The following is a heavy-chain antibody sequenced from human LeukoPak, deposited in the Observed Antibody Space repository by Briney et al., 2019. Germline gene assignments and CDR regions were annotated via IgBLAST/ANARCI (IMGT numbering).Heavy chain of an antibody. J-gene: IGHJ4*02. Sequence: ASVKVSCKASGGTFSSYAMSWVRQAPGKGLVWVSRINTDGSSTSYADSVKGRFTISRDNAKNTLYLQMNSLRAEDTAVYYCAREGVATPSLDYWGQGTLVTVSS. D-gene: IGHD5-12*01. CDR1: GGTFSSYA. V-gene: IGHV3-74*01. CDR3: AREGVATPSLDY. CDR2: INTDGSST.